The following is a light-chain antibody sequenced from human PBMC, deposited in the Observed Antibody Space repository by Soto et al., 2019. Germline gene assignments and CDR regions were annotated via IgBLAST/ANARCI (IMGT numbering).Light chain of an antibody. J-gene: IGKJ5*01. CDR3: QQRSKWPPIT. CDR1: QSISVY. CDR2: DAF. Sequence: EIVLTQSPATLSLSPGERATLSCRASQSISVYLAWYQQKPGQSPRLLIYDAFKRATGIPARFSGSGSGTDFTLTISSLEPEDFAVYYCQQRSKWPPITFGQGTRLVIK. V-gene: IGKV3-11*01.